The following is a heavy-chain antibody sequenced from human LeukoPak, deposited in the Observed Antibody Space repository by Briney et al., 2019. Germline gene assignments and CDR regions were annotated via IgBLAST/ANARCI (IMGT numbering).Heavy chain of an antibody. J-gene: IGHJ5*02. CDR2: ISNDGGGT. Sequence: GSLRLSCAASGFIFNNYGLIWVRQAPGKGLEWVSAISNDGGGTQYADFVEGRFTISRDNPKNTLFLQMSSLRAEDTALYYCAKGSSGYFADLWGQGTLVTVSS. D-gene: IGHD3-22*01. CDR1: GFIFNNYG. CDR3: AKGSSGYFADL. V-gene: IGHV3-23*01.